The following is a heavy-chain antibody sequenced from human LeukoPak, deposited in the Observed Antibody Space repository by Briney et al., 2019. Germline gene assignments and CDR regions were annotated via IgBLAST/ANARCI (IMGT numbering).Heavy chain of an antibody. CDR1: GFTFSSYA. D-gene: IGHD6-13*01. Sequence: PGGSLRLSCAASGFTFSSYAMTWVRQAPGKGLEWVSVISGSGGSPYYADSVKGRFTISRDDSKNPLYLQMNSLRAEDTALYYCAKLRSGGAAVGNYWGQGTLVTVSS. CDR3: AKLRSGGAAVGNY. J-gene: IGHJ4*02. V-gene: IGHV3-23*01. CDR2: ISGSGGSP.